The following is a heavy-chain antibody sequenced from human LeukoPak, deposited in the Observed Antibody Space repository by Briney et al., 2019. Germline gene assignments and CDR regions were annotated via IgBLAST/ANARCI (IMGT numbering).Heavy chain of an antibody. J-gene: IGHJ3*02. D-gene: IGHD1-26*01. CDR3: AILLRNIVGATGAFDI. V-gene: IGHV1-2*02. Sequence: ASVKVSCKASGYTFTGYYMHWVRQAPGQGLEWMGWINPNSGGTNYAQKFQGRVTMTRDTSISTAYMELSRLRSDDTAVYYCAILLRNIVGATGAFDIWGQGTMVTVSS. CDR2: INPNSGGT. CDR1: GYTFTGYY.